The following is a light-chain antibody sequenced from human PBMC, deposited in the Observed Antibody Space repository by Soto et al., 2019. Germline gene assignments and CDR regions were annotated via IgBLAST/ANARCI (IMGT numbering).Light chain of an antibody. CDR3: EKYDSVPWT. J-gene: IGKJ3*01. CDR2: AAS. Sequence: DIQMTQSPSSLSASVGDRVTITCRASQGISSSLAWYQQKPGNAPKLLIYAASTLQSGVPSRFSGSGSGTDSTLTISSLQPEDFATYYCEKYDSVPWTFGPGTKVEIK. V-gene: IGKV1-27*01. CDR1: QGISSS.